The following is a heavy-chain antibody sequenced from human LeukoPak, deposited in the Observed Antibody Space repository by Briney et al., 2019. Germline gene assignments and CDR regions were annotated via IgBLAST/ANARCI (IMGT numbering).Heavy chain of an antibody. Sequence: GGSLTLSCAASGFTFDNYGMSWVRKPPGKGLEWVSGINWYGGGTGYADSVKGRFTFSRDNAKNTLYLQMNSLRPEDTAFYYCGRKPYDGSWIDYWGRGTLLTVSS. D-gene: IGHD2-15*01. CDR1: GFTFDNYG. J-gene: IGHJ4*02. V-gene: IGHV3-20*04. CDR3: GRKPYDGSWIDY. CDR2: INWYGGGT.